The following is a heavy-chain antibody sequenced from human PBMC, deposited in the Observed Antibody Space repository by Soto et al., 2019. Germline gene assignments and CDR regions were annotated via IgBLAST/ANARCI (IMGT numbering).Heavy chain of an antibody. CDR1: GGTFSSYA. Sequence: QVQLVQSGAEVKKPGSSVKVSCKASGGTFSSYAISWVRQAPGQGLEWMGGIIPIFGTANYAQKFQGRVTITADESTSTAYMELSSLRSEDKAVYYCARDDTQYSSGWYWAGHGGMDVWGQGTTVTVSS. J-gene: IGHJ6*02. V-gene: IGHV1-69*01. CDR3: ARDDTQYSSGWYWAGHGGMDV. CDR2: IIPIFGTA. D-gene: IGHD6-19*01.